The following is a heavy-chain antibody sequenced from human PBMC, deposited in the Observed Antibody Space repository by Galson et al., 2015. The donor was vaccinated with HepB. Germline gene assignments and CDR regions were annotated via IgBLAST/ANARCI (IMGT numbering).Heavy chain of an antibody. CDR3: GSRWADY. J-gene: IGHJ4*02. CDR2: MKADGSER. Sequence: SLRLSCAASGFPFFTYAMIWVRQAPGKGLEWVANMKADGSERHYVDSVRGRFTISRDNTKNSLYLQMNSLRAEDTAVYYCGSRWADYWGQGTLVTVSS. V-gene: IGHV3-7*01. D-gene: IGHD4-23*01. CDR1: GFPFFTYA.